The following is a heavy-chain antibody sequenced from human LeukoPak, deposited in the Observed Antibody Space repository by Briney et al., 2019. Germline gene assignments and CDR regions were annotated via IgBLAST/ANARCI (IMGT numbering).Heavy chain of an antibody. CDR3: VSPVFINF. CDR1: GFPFSTLG. V-gene: IGHV3-64D*06. J-gene: IGHJ4*01. Sequence: QPGGSLRLSCSASGFPFSTLGMHRVRQAPGKGLEHVSTIGSDGDGTYYADSVKDRFIISRDNSKNAVYLQMSSLRPEDTAVYYCVSPVFINFWGQGTLVTVSS. CDR2: IGSDGDGT. D-gene: IGHD1-14*01.